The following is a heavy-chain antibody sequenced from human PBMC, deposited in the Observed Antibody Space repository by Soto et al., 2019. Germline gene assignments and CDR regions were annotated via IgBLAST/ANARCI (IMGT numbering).Heavy chain of an antibody. V-gene: IGHV3-30*18. CDR2: ISYDGSNK. CDR3: AKDLRITIFGVVSPLDY. Sequence: QVQLVESGGGVVQPGRSLRLSCAASGFTFSSYGMHWVRQAPGKGLEWVAVISYDGSNKYYADSVKGRFTISRDNSKNTLYLQMNSLRADDTAVYYCAKDLRITIFGVVSPLDYWGHGTLVTVSS. J-gene: IGHJ4*01. CDR1: GFTFSSYG. D-gene: IGHD3-3*01.